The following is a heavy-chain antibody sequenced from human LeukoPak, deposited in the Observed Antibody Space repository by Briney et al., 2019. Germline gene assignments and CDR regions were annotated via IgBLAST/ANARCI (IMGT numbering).Heavy chain of an antibody. J-gene: IGHJ4*02. V-gene: IGHV3-53*01. CDR3: ASQANYDFWSAIDY. D-gene: IGHD3-3*01. Sequence: GGSLRLSCAASGFTFSSYGMHWVRQAPGKGLEWVSLIYSGGSTYYADSVKGRFTISRANSNNTLYLQMNSLRAEDTAVYYCASQANYDFWSAIDYWGQGTLVTVSS. CDR2: IYSGGST. CDR1: GFTFSSYG.